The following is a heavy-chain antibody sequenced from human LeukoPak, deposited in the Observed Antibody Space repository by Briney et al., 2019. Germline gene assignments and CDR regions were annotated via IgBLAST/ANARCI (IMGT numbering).Heavy chain of an antibody. CDR2: IYYSGTT. Sequence: PSETLSLTCTVSGGSISSSGYYWGWIRQPPGKGLEWIGSIYYSGTTYYNPSLKSRVTISVDTSKNQFSLKLSSVTAADTAVYYCARQPTTTTVYNWFDPWDQGTLVTVSS. CDR1: GGSISSSGYY. J-gene: IGHJ5*02. CDR3: ARQPTTTTVYNWFDP. V-gene: IGHV4-39*01. D-gene: IGHD4-17*01.